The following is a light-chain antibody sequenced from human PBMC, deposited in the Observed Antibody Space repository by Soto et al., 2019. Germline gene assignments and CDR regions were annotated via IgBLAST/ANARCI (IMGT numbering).Light chain of an antibody. CDR1: SSNIGAGYD. V-gene: IGLV1-40*01. Sequence: VLTQPPSVSGAPGQRVTISCTGSSSNIGAGYDVHWYQQLPGTAPKLLIYGNSNRPSGVPDRFSGSKSGTSASLAITGLQAEDEADYYCQSYDSSLSWVFGGGTKLTVL. J-gene: IGLJ3*02. CDR2: GNS. CDR3: QSYDSSLSWV.